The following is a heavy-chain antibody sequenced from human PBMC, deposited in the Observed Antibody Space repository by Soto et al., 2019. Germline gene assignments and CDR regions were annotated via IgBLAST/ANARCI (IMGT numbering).Heavy chain of an antibody. J-gene: IGHJ4*02. D-gene: IGHD6-13*01. Sequence: QVQLVESGGGVAQPGGSLRLSCAASGFTFSSYGMHWVRQAPGKGLEWVAVISYEGSNKYYEDSVKGRFTISRDNSKNTLYLQMNSLRAEDTAVYYCAKDNEATGPHHFDYWGQGTLVTVSS. CDR1: GFTFSSYG. CDR3: AKDNEATGPHHFDY. CDR2: ISYEGSNK. V-gene: IGHV3-30*18.